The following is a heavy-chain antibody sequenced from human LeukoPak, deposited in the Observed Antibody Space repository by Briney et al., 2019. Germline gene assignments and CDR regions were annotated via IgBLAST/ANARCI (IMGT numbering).Heavy chain of an antibody. J-gene: IGHJ4*02. CDR1: GFTFSSYW. Sequence: GGSLRLSCAASGFTFSSYWMSWVRQAPGKGLEWVANMNPDGSEKCFLDSVKGRFTISRDNAKSSLYLQMNSLRGDDTAVYYCARDRALYDSRRGYYYTEDDYWGQGTLVTVSS. CDR2: MNPDGSEK. D-gene: IGHD3-22*01. CDR3: ARDRALYDSRRGYYYTEDDY. V-gene: IGHV3-7*01.